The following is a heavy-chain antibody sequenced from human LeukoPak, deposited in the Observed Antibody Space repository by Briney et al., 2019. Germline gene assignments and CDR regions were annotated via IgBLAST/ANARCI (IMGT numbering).Heavy chain of an antibody. CDR2: INHSGST. J-gene: IGHJ4*02. D-gene: IGHD6-19*01. V-gene: IGHV4-34*01. Sequence: SETLSLTCAVYGGSFSGYYWSWIRQPPGKGLEWIGEINHSGSTNYNPSLKSRVTISVDTSKNQFSLKLSSVTAADTAVYYCATLYSSGWYVADYWGQGTLVTVSS. CDR1: GGSFSGYY. CDR3: ATLYSSGWYVADY.